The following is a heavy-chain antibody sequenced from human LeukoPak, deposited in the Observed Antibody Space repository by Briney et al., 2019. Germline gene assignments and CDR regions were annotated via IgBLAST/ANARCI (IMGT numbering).Heavy chain of an antibody. CDR2: ISGSGGST. CDR1: GFTFSSYA. V-gene: IGHV3-23*01. D-gene: IGHD1-26*01. Sequence: PGGSLRISCAASGFTFSSYAMSWVRQAPGKGLEWVSAISGSGGSTYYADSVKGRFTISRDNSKNTLYLQMNSLRAEDTAVYYCAKDQRGSYAPHYRGQGTLVTVSS. J-gene: IGHJ4*02. CDR3: AKDQRGSYAPHY.